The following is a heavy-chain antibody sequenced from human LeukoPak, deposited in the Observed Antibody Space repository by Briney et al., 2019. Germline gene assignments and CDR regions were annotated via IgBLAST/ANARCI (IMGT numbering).Heavy chain of an antibody. J-gene: IGHJ3*02. Sequence: KPSETLSLTCTVSGGSVSSGSYYWSWIRQPPGKGLEWIGTIYYSGSTYYNPSLKSRVTISVDTSKNQFSLKLSSVTAADTAVYYCARTGQSSSGVFDIWGQGTMVTVSS. V-gene: IGHV4-39*01. D-gene: IGHD2-15*01. CDR1: GGSVSSGSYY. CDR2: IYYSGST. CDR3: ARTGQSSSGVFDI.